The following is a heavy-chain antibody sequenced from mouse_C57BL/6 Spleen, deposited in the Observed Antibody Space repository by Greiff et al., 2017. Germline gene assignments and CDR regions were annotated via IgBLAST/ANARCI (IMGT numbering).Heavy chain of an antibody. CDR3: ARPVVRYYYAMDY. CDR2: ISSGSSTI. D-gene: IGHD1-1*01. Sequence: EVQRVESGGGLVKPGGSLKLSCAASGFTFSDYGMHWVRQAPEKGLEWVAYISSGSSTIYYADTVMGRFTISRDKAKNTLFLQMTSLRSEDTAMYYCARPVVRYYYAMDYWGQGTSVTVSS. V-gene: IGHV5-17*01. J-gene: IGHJ4*01. CDR1: GFTFSDYG.